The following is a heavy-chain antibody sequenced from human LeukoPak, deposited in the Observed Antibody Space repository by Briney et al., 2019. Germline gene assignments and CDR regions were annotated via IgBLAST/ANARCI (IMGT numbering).Heavy chain of an antibody. J-gene: IGHJ4*02. CDR1: GFTFSSYE. V-gene: IGHV3-48*03. Sequence: TGGSLRLSCAASGFTFSSYEMNWVRQAPGKGLEWVSYISSSGSTIYYADSVKGRFTISRDNAKNSLYLQMNSLRAEDTAVYYCARQEQQLVTFDYWGQGTLVTVSS. CDR3: ARQEQQLVTFDY. CDR2: ISSSGSTI. D-gene: IGHD6-13*01.